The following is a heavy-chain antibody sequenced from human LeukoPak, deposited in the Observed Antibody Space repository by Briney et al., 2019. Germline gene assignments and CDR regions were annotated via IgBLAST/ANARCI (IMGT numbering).Heavy chain of an antibody. D-gene: IGHD2-15*01. CDR1: GGSFSGYY. V-gene: IGHV4-34*01. Sequence: SETLSLTCAVYGGSFSGYYWSWIRQPPGKGLEWIGEINHSGSTNYNPSLKSRVTISVDTSKNQFSLKLSSVTAADTAVYYCARRPYGCSGGSCYAGPGFDPWGQGTLVTVSS. CDR2: INHSGST. J-gene: IGHJ5*02. CDR3: ARRPYGCSGGSCYAGPGFDP.